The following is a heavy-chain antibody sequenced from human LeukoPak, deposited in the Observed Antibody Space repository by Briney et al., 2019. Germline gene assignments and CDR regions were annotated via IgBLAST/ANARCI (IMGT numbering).Heavy chain of an antibody. CDR3: ARDGGGYSGYDLPTGYYYYMDV. Sequence: GGSLRLSCAASGFTFSSYSMNWVRQAPGKGLEWVSSISSSSSYIYYADSVKGRFTISRDNAKNSQYPQMNSLRAEDTAVYYCARDGGGYSGYDLPTGYYYYMDVWGKGTTVTVSS. CDR1: GFTFSSYS. D-gene: IGHD5-12*01. J-gene: IGHJ6*03. V-gene: IGHV3-21*01. CDR2: ISSSSSYI.